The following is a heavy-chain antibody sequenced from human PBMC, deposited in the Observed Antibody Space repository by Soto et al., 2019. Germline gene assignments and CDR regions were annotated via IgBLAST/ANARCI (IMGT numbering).Heavy chain of an antibody. D-gene: IGHD6-6*01. V-gene: IGHV4-34*01. CDR2: INHSGST. Sequence: QVQLQQWGAGLLKPSETLSLTCAVYGGSFSGYYWSWIRQPPGKGLEWIGEINHSGSTNYNPSLKSRVTISVDTSKNQFSLKLSSVTAADTAVYYCAREIPCCPSSSSAGGWFDPWGQGTLVTVSS. CDR3: AREIPCCPSSSSAGGWFDP. J-gene: IGHJ5*02. CDR1: GGSFSGYY.